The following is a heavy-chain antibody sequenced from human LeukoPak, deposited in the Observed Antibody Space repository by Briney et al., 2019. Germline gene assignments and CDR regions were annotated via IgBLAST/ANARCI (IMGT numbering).Heavy chain of an antibody. D-gene: IGHD5-24*01. CDR1: GFTFSSYG. J-gene: IGHJ4*02. CDR3: AKEGDGYNLGFDY. V-gene: IGHV3-30*18. CDR2: ISYDGSNK. Sequence: PGRSLRLSCAASGFTFSSYGMHWVRQAPGKGLEWVAVISYDGSNKYYADSVKGRFTISRDNSKNTLYPQMNSLRAEDTAVYYCAKEGDGYNLGFDYWGQGTLVTVTS.